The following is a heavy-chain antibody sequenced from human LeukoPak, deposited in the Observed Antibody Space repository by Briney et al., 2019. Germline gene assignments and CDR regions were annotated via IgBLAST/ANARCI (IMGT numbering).Heavy chain of an antibody. CDR2: ISGSGGST. J-gene: IGHJ4*02. CDR3: AKVMDIVVVVAATSDY. V-gene: IGHV3-23*01. CDR1: GFTFSSYA. D-gene: IGHD2-15*01. Sequence: PGGSLRLSCAASGFTFSSYAMSWVRQAPGKGLEWVSAISGSGGSTYYADSVKGRFTISRDNSKNTLHLQMNSLRAEDTAVYYCAKVMDIVVVVAATSDYWGQGTLVTVSS.